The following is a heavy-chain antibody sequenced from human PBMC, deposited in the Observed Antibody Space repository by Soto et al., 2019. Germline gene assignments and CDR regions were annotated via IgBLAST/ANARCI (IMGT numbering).Heavy chain of an antibody. CDR3: ARHGPDSSSYDVYYYYGMDV. CDR2: IIPIFGTA. Sequence: QVQLVQSGAEVKKPGSSVKVSCKASGGTFSSYAISWVRQAPGQGLEWMGGIIPIFGTANYAQKFQGRVTITADKPTSTAYMELSNLRSEDTAVYYCARHGPDSSSYDVYYYYGMDVWGQGTTVTVSS. V-gene: IGHV1-69*06. J-gene: IGHJ6*02. CDR1: GGTFSSYA. D-gene: IGHD3-22*01.